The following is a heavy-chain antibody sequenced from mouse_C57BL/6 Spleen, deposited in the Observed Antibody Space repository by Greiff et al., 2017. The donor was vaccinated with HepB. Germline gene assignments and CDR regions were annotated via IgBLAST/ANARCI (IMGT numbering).Heavy chain of an antibody. CDR1: GYAFSSSW. CDR3: ARIPISPYYYAMDY. J-gene: IGHJ4*01. V-gene: IGHV1-82*01. Sequence: LQESGPELVKPGASVKISCKASGYAFSSSWMNWVKQRPGKGLEWIGRIYPGDGDTNYNGKFKGKATLTADKSSSTAYMQLSSLTSEDSAVYFCARIPISPYYYAMDYWGQGTSVTVSS. CDR2: IYPGDGDT. D-gene: IGHD1-2*01.